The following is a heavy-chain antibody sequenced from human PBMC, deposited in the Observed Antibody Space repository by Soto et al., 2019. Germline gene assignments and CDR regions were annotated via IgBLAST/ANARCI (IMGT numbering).Heavy chain of an antibody. CDR2: INPSGGTT. V-gene: IGHV1-46*01. CDR1: GYTFTRYN. CDR3: TRVRGGGSEYFFDY. J-gene: IGHJ4*02. Sequence: ASVKVSCKASGYTFTRYNVHWVRQAPGQGLEWMAIINPSGGTTYYVQKFEGRVTLTTDTSTSTVYMELSSLRSDDTAVYYCTRVRGGGSEYFFDYWGQGTLVTVSS. D-gene: IGHD2-15*01.